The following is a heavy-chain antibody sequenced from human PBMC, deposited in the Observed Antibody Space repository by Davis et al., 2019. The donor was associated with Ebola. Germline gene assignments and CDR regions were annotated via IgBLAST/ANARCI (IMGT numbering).Heavy chain of an antibody. D-gene: IGHD4-17*01. CDR2: IHSSGTT. J-gene: IGHJ2*01. CDR3: ARLTTVTADHWYFDL. Sequence: MPSETLSLTCTVSGASISSHYWSWIRQPPGKGLEWIGNIHSSGTTNYNPSLRSRVTTSVDTSKNQFSLKVNSVTAADTAVYYCARLTTVTADHWYFDLWGRGTLVTVSS. V-gene: IGHV4-59*11. CDR1: GASISSHY.